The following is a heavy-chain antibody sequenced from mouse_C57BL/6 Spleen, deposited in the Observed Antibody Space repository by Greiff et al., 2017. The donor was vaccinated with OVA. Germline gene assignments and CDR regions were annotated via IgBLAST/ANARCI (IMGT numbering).Heavy chain of an antibody. J-gene: IGHJ1*03. CDR2: IHPNSGST. CDR1: GYTFTSYW. V-gene: IGHV1-64*01. Sequence: QVQLQQPGAELVKPGASVKLSCKASGYTFTSYWMHWVKQRPGQGLEWIGMIHPNSGSTNYNEKFKSKATLTVDKSSSTAYMQLSSLTSEDSAVYYCARITTVVATGGYFDVWGTGTTVTVSS. D-gene: IGHD1-1*01. CDR3: ARITTVVATGGYFDV.